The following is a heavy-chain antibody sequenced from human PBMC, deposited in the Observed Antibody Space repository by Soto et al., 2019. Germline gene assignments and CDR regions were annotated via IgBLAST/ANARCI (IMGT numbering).Heavy chain of an antibody. V-gene: IGHV4-61*08. CDR1: GGSGRNCDYF. CDR3: ARSMFYSDGSNYSPFDY. CDR2: FYYTGSI. J-gene: IGHJ4*02. D-gene: IGHD3-22*01. Sequence: PSETLSLTCTVSGGSGRNCDYFWIWNRQPPGKGLEWIGYFYYTGSINYNPSLKSRVTISIDASKDQFSLRLSSVTAADTAVYYCARSMFYSDGSNYSPFDYWGQGTLVTVSS.